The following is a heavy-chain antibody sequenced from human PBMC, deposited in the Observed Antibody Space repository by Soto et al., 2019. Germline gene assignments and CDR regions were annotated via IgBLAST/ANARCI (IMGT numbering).Heavy chain of an antibody. CDR1: GGSLSTNP. D-gene: IGHD2-15*01. V-gene: IGHV1-69*06. J-gene: IGHJ4*02. CDR2: TGSGTGPG. Sequence: GASVKVSCKASGGSLSTNPISWVRQAPGQGLEWMGGTGSGTGPGNHAQKFQGRLTVTADKSTSTVYMELTNLSSEDTAVYYCARRHGGGFFRFFDSWGQGTLVTVSS. CDR3: ARRHGGGFFRFFDS.